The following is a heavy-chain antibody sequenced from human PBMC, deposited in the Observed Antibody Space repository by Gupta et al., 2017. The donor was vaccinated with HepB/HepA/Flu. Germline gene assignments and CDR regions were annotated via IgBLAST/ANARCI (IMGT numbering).Heavy chain of an antibody. CDR3: ARDGPWRISYGRFDY. CDR1: GFTFSSYA. Sequence: QVQLVESGGGVVQPGRSLRLSCAASGFTFSSYAMHWVRQAPGKGLEWVAVISYDGSNKYYADSVKGRFTISRDNSKNTLYRKMNSLRAEDTALYYCARDGPWRISYGRFDYWGQGTLVTVSS. V-gene: IGHV3-30-3*01. D-gene: IGHD2/OR15-2a*01. J-gene: IGHJ4*02. CDR2: ISYDGSNK.